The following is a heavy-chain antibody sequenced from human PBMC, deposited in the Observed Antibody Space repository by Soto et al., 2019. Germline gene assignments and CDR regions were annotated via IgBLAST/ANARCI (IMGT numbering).Heavy chain of an antibody. D-gene: IGHD1-20*01. CDR3: AVITGTTTPPAYYFDY. CDR1: GGTFSSYA. V-gene: IGHV1-69*06. Sequence: SVKVSCKASGGTFSSYAISWVRQAPGQGLEWMGGIIPIFGTANYAQKFQGRVTITADKSTSTAYMELSSLRSEDTAVYYCAVITGTTTPPAYYFDYWGQGTLVTV. J-gene: IGHJ4*02. CDR2: IIPIFGTA.